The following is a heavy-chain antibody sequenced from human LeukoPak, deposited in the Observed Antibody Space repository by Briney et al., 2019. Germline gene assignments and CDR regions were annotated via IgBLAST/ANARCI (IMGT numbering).Heavy chain of an antibody. J-gene: IGHJ4*02. V-gene: IGHV3-21*01. Sequence: GGSLRLSCAASGFDFSHYATNWVRQAPGKGLEWVSYISSSGTYIYYADSVRGRFTISRDNAKNSLWLQVNSLRAEDTAVYYCARGLAGSGSGVFDFWGQGSPVTVSS. CDR2: ISSSGTYI. CDR1: GFDFSHYA. CDR3: ARGLAGSGSGVFDF. D-gene: IGHD3-10*01.